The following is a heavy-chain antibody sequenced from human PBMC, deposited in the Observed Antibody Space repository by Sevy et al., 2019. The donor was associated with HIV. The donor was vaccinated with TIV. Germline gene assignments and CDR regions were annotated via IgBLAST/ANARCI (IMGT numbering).Heavy chain of an antibody. Sequence: GGSLRLSCAASGFTFSSYAMSWVRQAPGKGLEWVSAISGSGGSTHYADSVKGRFTISRDNSKNTLYLQMNSLRAEDTAVHYCAKDKDYDTLRPGDYWGQGTLVTVSS. J-gene: IGHJ4*02. CDR2: ISGSGGST. CDR3: AKDKDYDTLRPGDY. D-gene: IGHD3-22*01. CDR1: GFTFSSYA. V-gene: IGHV3-23*01.